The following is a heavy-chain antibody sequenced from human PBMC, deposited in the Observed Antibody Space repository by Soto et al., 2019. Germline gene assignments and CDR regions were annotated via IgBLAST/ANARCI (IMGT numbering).Heavy chain of an antibody. CDR1: GFTFSSYW. CDR2: INQDGSEK. V-gene: IGHV3-7*01. D-gene: IGHD2-15*01. J-gene: IGHJ4*02. CDR3: STTIGSCSGGTCFSPPYFDD. Sequence: EVQLVESGGGLVQPGGSLRLSCAASGFTFSSYWMSWVRQAPGKGLEWVANINQDGSEKDFLDSVRGRFTISRDNAKNLLYLQMNSLRAEDTAVYYCSTTIGSCSGGTCFSPPYFDDWGQGTLVTVSS.